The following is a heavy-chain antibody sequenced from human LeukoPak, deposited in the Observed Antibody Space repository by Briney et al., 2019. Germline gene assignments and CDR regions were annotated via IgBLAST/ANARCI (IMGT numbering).Heavy chain of an antibody. J-gene: IGHJ3*02. V-gene: IGHV3-66*02. D-gene: IGHD1-1*01. Sequence: EGSLRLSCAASGFTVSSNYMSWVRQAPGKGLEWVSVIYSGGSTYYADSVRGRFTISRDNSKSTLFLQMNSLRTDDTSVYFCAKFAYNWNAPDGFDMWGQGTMVIVSS. CDR3: AKFAYNWNAPDGFDM. CDR1: GFTVSSNY. CDR2: IYSGGST.